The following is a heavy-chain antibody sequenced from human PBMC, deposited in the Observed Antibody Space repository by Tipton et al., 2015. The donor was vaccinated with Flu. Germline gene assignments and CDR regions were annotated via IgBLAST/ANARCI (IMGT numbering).Heavy chain of an antibody. CDR1: GFTFNNFW. J-gene: IGHJ4*02. V-gene: IGHV3-7*01. Sequence: SLRLSCTASGFTFNNFWMTWVRQAPGKGLEWVANMNQDGSHKYYVDSVKGRFTISRDNAKNSLYVQMNSLRAEDTAVYYCAVLLYTTTWPAVGYWGQGTLVTVSS. CDR2: MNQDGSHK. CDR3: AVLLYTTTWPAVGY. D-gene: IGHD1-26*01.